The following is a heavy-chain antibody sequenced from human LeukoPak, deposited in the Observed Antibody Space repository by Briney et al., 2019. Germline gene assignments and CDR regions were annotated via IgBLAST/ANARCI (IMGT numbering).Heavy chain of an antibody. J-gene: IGHJ4*02. CDR2: ISGSGGST. V-gene: IGHV3-23*01. CDR3: AKDLSQYSSSCHAL. D-gene: IGHD6-13*01. CDR1: GFTFSSYW. Sequence: GGSLRLSCAASGFTFSSYWMHWVRQAPGKGLEWVSAISGSGGSTYYADSVKGRFTISRDNSKNTLYLQMNSLRAEDTAVYYCAKDLSQYSSSCHALWGQGTLVTVSS.